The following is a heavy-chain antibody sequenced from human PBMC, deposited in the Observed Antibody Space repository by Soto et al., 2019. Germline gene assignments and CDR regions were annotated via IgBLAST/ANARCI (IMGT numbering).Heavy chain of an antibody. CDR1: GFIFNTYS. CDR3: ARFGLVAFDC. CDR2: ISPSGSYM. J-gene: IGHJ4*02. D-gene: IGHD3-3*01. Sequence: GSLRLSCAASGFIFNTYSMDWVRQAPGKGLEWVASISPSGSYMYYGDSLKGRFTVSRDNAKNSLYLQMDSLRADDTAIYYCARFGLVAFDCWGQGTLVTVSS. V-gene: IGHV3-21*01.